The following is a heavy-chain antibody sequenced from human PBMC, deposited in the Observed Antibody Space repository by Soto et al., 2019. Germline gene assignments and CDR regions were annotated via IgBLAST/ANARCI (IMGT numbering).Heavy chain of an antibody. D-gene: IGHD4-4*01. V-gene: IGHV3-9*01. J-gene: IGHJ3*01. CDR3: VKVSYSSLTTLGSAFDV. CDR2: ISWSGDNI. CDR1: GFTFDDYA. Sequence: QLVESGGGLVQPGRSLRLSCAASGFTFDDYAMHWVRQAPGKGLEWVSGISWSGDNIAYSEYVKSRFITSRDNVKKSLYLQMNSLRVEDTALYHCVKVSYSSLTTLGSAFDVWGQGTMVTVS.